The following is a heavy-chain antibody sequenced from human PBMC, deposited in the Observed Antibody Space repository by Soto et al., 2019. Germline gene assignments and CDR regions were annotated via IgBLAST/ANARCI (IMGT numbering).Heavy chain of an antibody. D-gene: IGHD3-3*01. CDR2: INHSGST. V-gene: IGHV4-34*01. CDR3: GRVRDYDVRSGYYGVGY. CDR1: GGSFSGYY. J-gene: IGHJ4*02. Sequence: SETLSLTCAVYGGSFSGYYWSWIRQPPGKGLEWIGEINHSGSTNYNPSLKSRVTISVDTSKNQFSLKLSSVTAADTAVYYCGRVRDYDVRSGYYGVGYWGQGTLVTVPQ.